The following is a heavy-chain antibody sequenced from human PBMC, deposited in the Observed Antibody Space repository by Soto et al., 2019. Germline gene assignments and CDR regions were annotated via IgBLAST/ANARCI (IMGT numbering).Heavy chain of an antibody. CDR2: IVVGSGNT. J-gene: IGHJ6*02. D-gene: IGHD6-6*01. CDR1: GFTFTSSA. Sequence: SVKVSCKASGFTFTSSAVQWVRQALGQRLEWIGWIVVGSGNTNYAQKFQERVTITRDMSTSTAYMELSSLRSEDTAVYYCAADSTARYYYGMDVWGQGTTVTVSS. V-gene: IGHV1-58*01. CDR3: AADSTARYYYGMDV.